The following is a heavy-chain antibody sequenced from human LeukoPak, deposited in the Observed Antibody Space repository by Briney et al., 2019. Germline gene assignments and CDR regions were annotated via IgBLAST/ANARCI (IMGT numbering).Heavy chain of an antibody. CDR2: IWYDGSNK. D-gene: IGHD3-22*01. CDR1: GFTFSSYG. Sequence: GGSLRLSCAASGFTFSSYGMHWVRQAPGKGLEGVAVIWYDGSNKYYADSVKGRFTISRDNSKNTLYLQMNSLRAEDTAVYYCARYYDSSGYMWFDHWGQGTLVTVSS. CDR3: ARYYDSSGYMWFDH. V-gene: IGHV3-33*01. J-gene: IGHJ5*02.